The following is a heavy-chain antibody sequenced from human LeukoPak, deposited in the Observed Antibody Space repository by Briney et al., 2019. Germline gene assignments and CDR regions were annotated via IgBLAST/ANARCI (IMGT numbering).Heavy chain of an antibody. CDR3: ARDRGYGEGYFDL. Sequence: TPSETLSLTCTVSGGSISSSSYYWGWIRQPPGKGLEWIGSIYYSGSTYYNPSLKSRVTISVDTSKNQFSLKLSSVTAADTAVYYCARDRGYGEGYFDLWGRGTLVTVSS. D-gene: IGHD4-17*01. V-gene: IGHV4-39*07. J-gene: IGHJ2*01. CDR1: GGSISSSSYY. CDR2: IYYSGST.